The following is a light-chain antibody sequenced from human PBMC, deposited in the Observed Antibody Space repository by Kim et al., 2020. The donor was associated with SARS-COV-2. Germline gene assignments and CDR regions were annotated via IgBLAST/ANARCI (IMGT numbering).Light chain of an antibody. J-gene: IGKJ1*01. CDR2: GAS. CDR3: KHYGSSLWT. Sequence: EIVLTQSPGTLSLSPGERATLSCRASQSVSSSDLAWYQQKPGQAPRLLIYGASTRATGIPDRFSGRGSGTDFTLTISRLEPEDFAVYYCKHYGSSLWTFGQGTKVEIK. CDR1: QSVSSSD. V-gene: IGKV3-20*01.